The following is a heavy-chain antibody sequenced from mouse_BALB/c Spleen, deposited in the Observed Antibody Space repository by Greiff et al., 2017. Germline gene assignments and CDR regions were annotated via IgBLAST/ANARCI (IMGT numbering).Heavy chain of an antibody. CDR3: ARWILHY. J-gene: IGHJ2*01. CDR2: INPSTGYT. V-gene: IGHV1-7*01. CDR1: GYTFTSYW. Sequence: QVQLQQSGAELAKPGASVKMSCKASGYTFTSYWMHWVKQRPGQGLEWIGYINPSTGYTEYNQKFKDKATLTADKSSSTAYMQLSSLTSEDSAVYYCARWILHYWGQGTTLTVSS.